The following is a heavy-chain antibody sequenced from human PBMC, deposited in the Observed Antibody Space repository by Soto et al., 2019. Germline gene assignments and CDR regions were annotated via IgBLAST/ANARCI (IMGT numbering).Heavy chain of an antibody. CDR2: VHYSGIT. Sequence: SETLSLTCAVSGDSVSTDNWWGWIRQTPGKGLEWIGYVHYSGITHYNPSLKTRVTMSLDTSRNQFSLRLTSVTAVDTAVYYCARKIGGWFPFDYWGQGTLVTVS. CDR1: GDSVSTDNW. CDR3: ARKIGGWFPFDY. D-gene: IGHD2-15*01. J-gene: IGHJ4*02. V-gene: IGHV4-28*01.